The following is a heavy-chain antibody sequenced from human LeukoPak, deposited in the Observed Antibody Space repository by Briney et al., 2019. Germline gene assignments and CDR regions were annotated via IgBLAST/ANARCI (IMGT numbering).Heavy chain of an antibody. CDR2: ISYDGSNK. D-gene: IGHD1-26*01. CDR1: GSTFSSYG. V-gene: IGHV3-30*18. CDR3: AKDRIGVYSGSYYGYYFDY. J-gene: IGHJ4*02. Sequence: PGRSLRLSCAASGSTFSSYGMHWVRQAPGKGLEWVAVISYDGSNKYYADSVKGRFTISRDNSKNTLYLQMNSLRAEDTAVYYCAKDRIGVYSGSYYGYYFDYWGQGTLVTVSS.